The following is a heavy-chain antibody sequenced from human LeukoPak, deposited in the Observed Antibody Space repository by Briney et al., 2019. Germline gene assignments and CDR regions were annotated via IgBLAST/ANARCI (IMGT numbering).Heavy chain of an antibody. CDR2: IKSKTDGGTT. J-gene: IGHJ4*02. D-gene: IGHD2-2*01. Sequence: GGSLRLSCAASGFTFSNAWMSWVRQAPGKGLEWVGRIKSKTDGGTTDYAAPVKGRFTISRDDSKNTLYQQMNSLKTEDTAVYYCTTDWDCSTTSCHSNAIDYWGQGTLVTVSS. CDR3: TTDWDCSTTSCHSNAIDY. V-gene: IGHV3-15*01. CDR1: GFTFSNAW.